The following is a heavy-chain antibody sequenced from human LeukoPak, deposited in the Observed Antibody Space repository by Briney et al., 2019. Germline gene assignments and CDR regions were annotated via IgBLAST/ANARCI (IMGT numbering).Heavy chain of an antibody. V-gene: IGHV4-34*01. D-gene: IGHD6-13*01. J-gene: IGHJ4*02. CDR1: GGSFSGYY. CDR2: INHSGST. CDR3: ARAWRRIAAAGTPFDY. Sequence: SETLSLTCAVYGGSFSGYYWSWIRQPPGKGLEWIGEINHSGSTNYNPSLKSRVTISVDTSKNQFSLKLSSVTAADTAVYYCARAWRRIAAAGTPFDYWGQGTLVTVFS.